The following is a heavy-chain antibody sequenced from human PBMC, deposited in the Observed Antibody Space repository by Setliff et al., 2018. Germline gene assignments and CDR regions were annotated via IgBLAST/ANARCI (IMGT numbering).Heavy chain of an antibody. CDR2: SNPRTGVT. D-gene: IGHD1-26*01. Sequence: ASVKVSCTSSGYTFTGHYIHWVRQAPGQGLEWLGWSNPRTGVTNYARKFQGRVTMTRDTSINTAYMELGSLTSDDTAFYYCVRSGKFGMRFWFDQWGQGTLVTVSS. V-gene: IGHV1-2*02. CDR1: GYTFTGHY. CDR3: VRSGKFGMRFWFDQ. J-gene: IGHJ5*02.